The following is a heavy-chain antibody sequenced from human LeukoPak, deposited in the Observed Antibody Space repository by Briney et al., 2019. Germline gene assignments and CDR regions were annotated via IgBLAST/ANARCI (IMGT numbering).Heavy chain of an antibody. J-gene: IGHJ3*01. CDR2: IWHDKTDK. D-gene: IGHD3-10*01. CDR3: ARGRDLPAFDL. Sequence: GGSLRLSCAASGFIFTTYGAHWVRQAPGKGREWVAVIWHDKTDKYYADSVKGRFTIYRDNSKNTLYLQMESLRVEDTAVYYCARGRDLPAFDLWGQGTLVTVSS. CDR1: GFIFTTYG. V-gene: IGHV3-33*01.